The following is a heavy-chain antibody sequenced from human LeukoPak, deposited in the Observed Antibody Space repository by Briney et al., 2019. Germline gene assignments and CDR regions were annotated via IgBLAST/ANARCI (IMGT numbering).Heavy chain of an antibody. V-gene: IGHV3-73*01. CDR3: TSFEGSSNI. Sequence: GRSLRLSCAASGFTFSGSAMHWVRQASGKGLEWVGRIRSKANSYATAYAASVKGRFTISRDDSKNTAYLQMNSLKTEDTAVYYCTSFEGSSNIWGQGTLVTVSS. CDR2: IRSKANSYAT. D-gene: IGHD6-13*01. CDR1: GFTFSGSA. J-gene: IGHJ4*02.